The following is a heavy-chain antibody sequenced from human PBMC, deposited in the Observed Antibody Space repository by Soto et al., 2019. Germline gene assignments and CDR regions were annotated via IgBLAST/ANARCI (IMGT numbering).Heavy chain of an antibody. J-gene: IGHJ4*02. CDR2: IFYSGST. V-gene: IGHV4-39*01. Sequence: SETLSLTCTVSGGPISSSTYYWGWIRQPPGKGLEWVGNIFYSGSTYYNPSLRSRVTISVDTSKNQFSLKLSSVTAADTAVYYCARRPGGGSCDYWGPGSLVTV. CDR3: ARRPGGGSCDY. D-gene: IGHD2-15*01. CDR1: GGPISSSTYY.